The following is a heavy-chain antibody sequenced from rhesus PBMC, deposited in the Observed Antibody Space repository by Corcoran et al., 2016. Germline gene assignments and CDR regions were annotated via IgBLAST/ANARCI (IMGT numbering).Heavy chain of an antibody. CDR3: TPAAFDY. CDR2: ISESSGTI. D-gene: IGHD6-25*01. V-gene: IGHV3S26*01. CDR1: GVTFSSYV. J-gene: IGHJ4*01. Sequence: DVQLVESGGGLVKPGGSLRLSCVASGVTFSSYVMHWVLQAPGKGLEGVSGISESSGTIYYADCVKGRFTISRDNAKNSLFLQMNSLRAEETAVYYCTPAAFDYWGQGVLVTVSS.